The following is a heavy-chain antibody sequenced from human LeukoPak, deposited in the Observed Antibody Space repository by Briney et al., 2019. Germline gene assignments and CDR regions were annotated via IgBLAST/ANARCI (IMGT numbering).Heavy chain of an antibody. CDR2: IIPIFGTA. V-gene: IGHV1-69*13. CDR3: ASGSGRNYYYDSSGHN. J-gene: IGHJ4*02. Sequence: SVKVSCKASGGTFSSYAISWVRQAPGQGLEWMGGIIPIFGTANYAQKFQGRVTITADESTSTAYMELSSLRSEDTAVYYCASGSGRNYYYDSSGHNWGQGTLVTVSS. D-gene: IGHD3-22*01. CDR1: GGTFSSYA.